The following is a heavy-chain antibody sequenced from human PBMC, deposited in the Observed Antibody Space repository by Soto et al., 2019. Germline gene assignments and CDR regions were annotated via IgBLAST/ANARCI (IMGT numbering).Heavy chain of an antibody. CDR3: TTRRRYCSSTSCSYRYYYYYYGMDV. CDR2: IKSKTDGGTT. Sequence: GGSLRLSCGASGFTFSSYAMSWARQAPGKGLEWVGRIKSKTDGGTTDYAAPVKGRFTISRDDSKNTLYLQMNSLKTEDTAVYYCTTRRRYCSSTSCSYRYYYYYYGMDVWGQGTTVTVSS. V-gene: IGHV3-15*01. CDR1: GFTFSSYA. J-gene: IGHJ6*02. D-gene: IGHD2-2*01.